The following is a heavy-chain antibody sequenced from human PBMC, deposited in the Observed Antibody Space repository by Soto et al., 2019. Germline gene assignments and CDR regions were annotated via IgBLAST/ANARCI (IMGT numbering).Heavy chain of an antibody. D-gene: IGHD1-1*01. V-gene: IGHV4-30-4*01. J-gene: IGHJ6*02. CDR3: ARDPTTPRLGGMDV. CDR2: IYYSGST. Sequence: ASETLSLTCTVSGGSISSGDYYWSWIRQPPGKGLEWIGYIYYSGSTYYNPSLKSRVTISVDTSKNQFSLKLSSVTAADTAVYYCARDPTTPRLGGMDVWGQGTTVTVSS. CDR1: GGSISSGDYY.